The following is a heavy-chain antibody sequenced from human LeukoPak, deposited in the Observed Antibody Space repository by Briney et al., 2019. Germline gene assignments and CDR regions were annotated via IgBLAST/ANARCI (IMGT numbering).Heavy chain of an antibody. CDR1: GYSFTSYW. CDR2: IYPGDSDT. CDR3: ARQIGCSSTSCSNWFDP. V-gene: IGHV5-51*01. J-gene: IGHJ5*02. Sequence: HGESLKISCKGSGYSFTSYWIGWVRQMPGKGLEWMGIIYPGDSDTRYSPSFQGQVTISADKSISTAYLQWSSLKASDTAMYYCARQIGCSSTSCSNWFDPWGQGTLVTVSS. D-gene: IGHD2-2*01.